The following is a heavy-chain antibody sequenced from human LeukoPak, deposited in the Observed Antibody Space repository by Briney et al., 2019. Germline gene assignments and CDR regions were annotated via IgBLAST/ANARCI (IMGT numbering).Heavy chain of an antibody. V-gene: IGHV1-18*01. CDR3: ARAIKVVAGPFHRDYYFNY. D-gene: IGHD6-19*01. CDR1: GYTFTSYG. J-gene: IGHJ4*02. Sequence: ASVKVSCKASGYTFTSYGISWVRQAPGQELEWMGWISAYNGNTNYAQKLQGRVTMTEDTSTDTAYMELSSLRSEDTAVYYCARAIKVVAGPFHRDYYFNYWGQGTLVTVSS. CDR2: ISAYNGNT.